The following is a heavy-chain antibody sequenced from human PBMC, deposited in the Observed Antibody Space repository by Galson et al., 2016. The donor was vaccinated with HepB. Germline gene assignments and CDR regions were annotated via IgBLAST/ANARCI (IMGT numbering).Heavy chain of an antibody. CDR1: GGTFSTYG. J-gene: IGHJ4*02. D-gene: IGHD3-9*01. CDR2: IIPISNTA. V-gene: IGHV1-69*01. CDR3: ARPSLTGYYIPFDY. Sequence: VKVSCKASGGTFSTYGISWVRRAPGLGLEWMGGIIPISNTANYAQKFQGRVTITADESTTTVSMELTSLRSEDTAVYYCARPSLTGYYIPFDYWGQGTLVTVSS.